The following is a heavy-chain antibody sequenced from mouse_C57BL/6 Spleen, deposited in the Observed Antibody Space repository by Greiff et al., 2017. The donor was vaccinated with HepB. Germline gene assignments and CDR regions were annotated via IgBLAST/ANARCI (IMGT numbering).Heavy chain of an antibody. D-gene: IGHD2-4*01. J-gene: IGHJ1*03. Sequence: EVKLMESEGGLVQPGSSMKLSCTASGFTFSDYYMAWVRQVPEKGLEWVANINYDGSSTYYLDSLKSRFIISRDNAKNILYLQMSSLKSEDTATYYCARDHYDYDEYFDVWGTGTTVTVSS. V-gene: IGHV5-16*01. CDR1: GFTFSDYY. CDR3: ARDHYDYDEYFDV. CDR2: INYDGSST.